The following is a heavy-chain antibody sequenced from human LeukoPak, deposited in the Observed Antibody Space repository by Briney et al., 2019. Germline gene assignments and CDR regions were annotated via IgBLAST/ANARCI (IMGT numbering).Heavy chain of an antibody. D-gene: IGHD3-22*01. CDR2: IYYSGST. J-gene: IGHJ4*02. CDR3: ARDLVGGWDDSSGYYYGYFDY. Sequence: SETLPLTCTVSGGSISSSSYYWGWIRQPPGKGLEWIGSIYYSGSTYYNPSLKSRVTISVDTSKNQFSLKLSSVTAADTAVYYCARDLVGGWDDSSGYYYGYFDYWGQGTLVTVSS. V-gene: IGHV4-39*02. CDR1: GGSISSSSYY.